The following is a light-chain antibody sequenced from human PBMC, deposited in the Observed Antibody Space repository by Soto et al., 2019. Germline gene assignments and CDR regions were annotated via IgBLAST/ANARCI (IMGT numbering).Light chain of an antibody. J-gene: IGKJ1*01. CDR2: EAT. CDR1: QSVGTY. Sequence: EIVLTQSPATLSLSPGERATLSCRASQSVGTYLAWYQQQPGQAPGLLIHEATNRATGIPARLSGSGSETDCNLTLSSLEPEDSAVELCHQHRYWATTWTFCQGTKVQIK. V-gene: IGKV3-11*01. CDR3: HQHRYWATTWT.